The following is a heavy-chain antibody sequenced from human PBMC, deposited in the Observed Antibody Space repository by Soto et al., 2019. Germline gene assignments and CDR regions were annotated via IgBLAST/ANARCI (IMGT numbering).Heavy chain of an antibody. CDR3: GREATVSCQKWFDP. CDR2: INPENGNT. J-gene: IGHJ5*02. D-gene: IGHD3-10*01. V-gene: IGHV1-3*01. Sequence: QVQLVQSGAAVKKPGASVKVSCKASGYAFSGYALHWVRQVPGQRLEWMGWINPENGNTKFSQRLQGRVSLTRDTSAPTVYMELRSLSSEDTAIYYCGREATVSCQKWFDPWGQGTLVTVSA. CDR1: GYAFSGYA.